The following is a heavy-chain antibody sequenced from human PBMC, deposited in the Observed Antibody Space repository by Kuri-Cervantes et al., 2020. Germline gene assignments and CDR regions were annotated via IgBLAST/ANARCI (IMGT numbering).Heavy chain of an antibody. CDR1: GFIFNNYW. V-gene: IGHV3-30*18. Sequence: GGSLRLSCAASGFIFNNYWMSWVRQAPGKGLEWVAVISYDGSNKYYADSVKGRFTISRDNSKNTLYLQMNSLRAEDTAVYYCAKDRGGAVAAPRYFQHWGQGTLVTVSS. CDR3: AKDRGGAVAAPRYFQH. CDR2: ISYDGSNK. D-gene: IGHD6-19*01. J-gene: IGHJ1*01.